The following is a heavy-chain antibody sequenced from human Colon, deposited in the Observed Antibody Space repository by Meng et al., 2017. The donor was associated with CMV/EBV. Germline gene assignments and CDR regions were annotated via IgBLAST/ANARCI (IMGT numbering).Heavy chain of an antibody. CDR1: GVSKSRGDYY. V-gene: IGHV4-30-4*01. CDR3: AGGLIAFGGAVLDS. D-gene: IGHD3-16*01. CDR2: IYHTGNT. J-gene: IGHJ4*02. Sequence: GVSKSRGDYYWRWIRLSPGKGLEWIGYIYHTGNTHYEPSLKSRVTISVDASKNQYSLKLSSVTAADSAVYYCAGGLIAFGGAVLDSWGQGSLVTVSS.